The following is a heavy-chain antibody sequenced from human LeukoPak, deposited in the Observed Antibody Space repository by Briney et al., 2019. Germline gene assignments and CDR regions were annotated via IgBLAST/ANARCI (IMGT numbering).Heavy chain of an antibody. CDR3: ARGPVGATREYPDYYFDY. CDR1: GGSISSSNW. J-gene: IGHJ4*02. Sequence: PSGTLSLTCAVSGGSISSSNWWSWVRQPPGKGLEWIGEIYHSGSTNYNPSLKSRVTIAVDKSKNQFSLKLSSVTAADTAVYYCARGPVGATREYPDYYFDYWGQGTLVTVSS. V-gene: IGHV4-4*02. CDR2: IYHSGST. D-gene: IGHD1-26*01.